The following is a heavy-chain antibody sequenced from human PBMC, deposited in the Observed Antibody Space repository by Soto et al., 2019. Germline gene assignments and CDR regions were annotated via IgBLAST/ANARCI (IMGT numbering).Heavy chain of an antibody. D-gene: IGHD3-9*01. V-gene: IGHV3-30*03. CDR1: GFIFSNYA. CDR2: ISYDGRYI. J-gene: IGHJ6*02. CDR3: ARDVTDYVLDV. Sequence: QMQLVESGGGVVQPGNSLRLSCAASGFIFSNYAMHWVRQAPGKGLEWVALISYDGRYIYYADSVKGRFAISRDNSKKTVELLMNNLRREDTAVYYCARDVTDYVLDVWVQGTTVNVSS.